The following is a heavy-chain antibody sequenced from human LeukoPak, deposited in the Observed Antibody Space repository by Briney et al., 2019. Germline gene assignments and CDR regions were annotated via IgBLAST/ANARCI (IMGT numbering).Heavy chain of an antibody. Sequence: ASVKVSCKASGYTFTTYALTWVRQAPGQGLEWMGWINTHTGRPSYAQDFTGRFVFSLDSSVSTAYLQISRLQTGDTAVYYCARLYSDLLTGPGYWGQGTLLTASS. J-gene: IGHJ4*02. CDR3: ARLYSDLLTGPGY. V-gene: IGHV7-4-1*02. D-gene: IGHD3-9*01. CDR1: GYTFTTYA. CDR2: INTHTGRP.